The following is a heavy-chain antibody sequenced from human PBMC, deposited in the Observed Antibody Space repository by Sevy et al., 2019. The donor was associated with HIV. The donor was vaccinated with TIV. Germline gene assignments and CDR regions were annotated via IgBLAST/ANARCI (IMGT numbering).Heavy chain of an antibody. CDR3: ARVESCGGDCYYSDY. CDR1: GYTFTSYY. D-gene: IGHD2-21*02. J-gene: IGHJ4*02. V-gene: IGHV1-46*01. Sequence: ASVKVSCMASGYTFTSYYIHWVRQAPGQGLECMGIINPSGSGTNYAQKFQGRVTFTRDTSTSTVYMELSSLRAEDTAVYYCARVESCGGDCYYSDYWGQGTQVTVSS. CDR2: INPSGSGT.